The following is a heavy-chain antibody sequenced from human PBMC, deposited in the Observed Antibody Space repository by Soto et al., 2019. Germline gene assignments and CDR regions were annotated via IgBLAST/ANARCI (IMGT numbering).Heavy chain of an antibody. Sequence: PSQTLSLTCATSGDSVSSNSAAWNWFRQSPSRGLEWLGRTYYRSKWYNDYAVSVKSRTTINPDTSKNQFSLQLNSVTPEDTAVYYCARGEGEQFDPWGQGTLVTVSS. V-gene: IGHV6-1*01. CDR2: TYYRSKWYN. CDR1: GDSVSSNSAA. CDR3: ARGEGEQFDP. J-gene: IGHJ5*02.